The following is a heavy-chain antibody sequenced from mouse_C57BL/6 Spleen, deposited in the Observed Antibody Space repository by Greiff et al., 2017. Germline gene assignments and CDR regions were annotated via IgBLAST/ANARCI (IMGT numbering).Heavy chain of an antibody. CDR1: GYTFTDYN. CDR2: ISPNNGGT. V-gene: IGHV1-18*01. Sequence: VQLKESGPELVKPGASVKIPCKASGYTFTDYNMDWVKQSHGKSLEWIGDISPNNGGTIYNQKFKGKATLTVDKSSSTAYMELRSLTSEDTAVYYCARKGDYYGSSIFAYWGQGTLVTVSA. D-gene: IGHD1-1*01. J-gene: IGHJ3*01. CDR3: ARKGDYYGSSIFAY.